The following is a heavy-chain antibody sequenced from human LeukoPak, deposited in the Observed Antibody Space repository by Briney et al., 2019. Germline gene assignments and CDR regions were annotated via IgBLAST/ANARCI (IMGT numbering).Heavy chain of an antibody. Sequence: SETLSLTCTVSGGSISSYYWSWIRQPPGKGLEWIGYIYYSGSTNYNPSLKSRVTISVDTSKNQFSLKLSSVTAADTAVYYCACQYYYDSSGYYLDYWGQGTLVTVSS. CDR1: GGSISSYY. V-gene: IGHV4-59*01. J-gene: IGHJ4*02. D-gene: IGHD3-22*01. CDR3: ACQYYYDSSGYYLDY. CDR2: IYYSGST.